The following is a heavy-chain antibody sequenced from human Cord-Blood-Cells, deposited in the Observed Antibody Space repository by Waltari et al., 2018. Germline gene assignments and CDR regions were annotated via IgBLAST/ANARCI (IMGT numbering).Heavy chain of an antibody. Sequence: EVQLVESGGGLVQPGRSLRLTCAASGFTFDDYAMHWVRHAPGKGLDSGSGMSWNGGMIGYAASLKGRFTNCRDNAKNYLYLKMNSLRAEDTALYYWAKDILGIGLVGFDYWGHGTLVTVSS. CDR3: AKDILGIGLVGFDY. D-gene: IGHD7-27*01. CDR1: GFTFDDYA. J-gene: IGHJ4*01. CDR2: MSWNGGMI. V-gene: IGHV3-9*01.